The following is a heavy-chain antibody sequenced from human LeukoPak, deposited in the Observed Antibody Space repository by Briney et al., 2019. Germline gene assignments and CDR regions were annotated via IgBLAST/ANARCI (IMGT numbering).Heavy chain of an antibody. V-gene: IGHV3-23*01. CDR1: GFTFSSYA. CDR2: ISGSGGST. J-gene: IGHJ6*02. CDR3: AKDLKAAKAYYYGMDV. Sequence: GGSLRLSCAASGFTFSSYAMSWVRQAPGKGLEWVSAISGSGGSTYYADSVKGRFTISRDNSKNTLYLQMNSLRAEGTAVYYCAKDLKAAKAYYYGMDVWGQGTTVTVSS. D-gene: IGHD2-15*01.